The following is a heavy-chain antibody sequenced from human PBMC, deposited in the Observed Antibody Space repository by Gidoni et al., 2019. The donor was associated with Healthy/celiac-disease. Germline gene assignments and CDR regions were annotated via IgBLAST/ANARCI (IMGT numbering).Heavy chain of an antibody. CDR1: GFTFSSDA. J-gene: IGHJ4*02. V-gene: IGHV3-23*01. D-gene: IGHD3-22*01. Sequence: EVQLLESGGGFGQPGGSLRLSCAGSGFTFSSDAMSWVRQAPGKGLEWVSAISGSGGSTYYSDTVQGGFSISKYNSKHTLYLQMNSLRAEDTAVYYCAKDEGWHYYGSSGYYFDYWGQGTLVTVSS. CDR2: ISGSGGST. CDR3: AKDEGWHYYGSSGYYFDY.